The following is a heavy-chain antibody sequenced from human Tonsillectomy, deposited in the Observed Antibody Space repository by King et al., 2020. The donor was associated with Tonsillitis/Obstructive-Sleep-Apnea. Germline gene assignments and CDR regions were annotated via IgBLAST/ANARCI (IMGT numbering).Heavy chain of an antibody. CDR2: IYYSGST. CDR1: GGSISSYY. V-gene: IGHV4-59*01. J-gene: IGHJ3*02. CDR3: ARDMVLEAGGDAFDI. D-gene: IGHD2-8*01. Sequence: QLQESGPGLVKPSETLSLTCTVSGGSISSYYWSWIRQPPGKGLEWIGYIYYSGSTNHNPSLKSRVTISVDTTKNQLYLQLRSVTAADTAVYYCARDMVLEAGGDAFDIWGQGTMVTVSS.